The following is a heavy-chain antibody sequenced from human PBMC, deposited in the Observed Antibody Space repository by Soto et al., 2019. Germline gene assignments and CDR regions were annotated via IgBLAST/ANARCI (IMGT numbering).Heavy chain of an antibody. J-gene: IGHJ5*02. D-gene: IGHD3-3*01. Sequence: SETLSLTCTVSGGSISSYYWSWIRQPPGKGLEWIGYIYYSGSTNYNPSLKSRVTISVDTSKNQFSLKLSSVTAADTAVYYCARDAGSPSYYDFWSGLANLFDPWGQGTLVTVSS. CDR1: GGSISSYY. CDR2: IYYSGST. V-gene: IGHV4-59*01. CDR3: ARDAGSPSYYDFWSGLANLFDP.